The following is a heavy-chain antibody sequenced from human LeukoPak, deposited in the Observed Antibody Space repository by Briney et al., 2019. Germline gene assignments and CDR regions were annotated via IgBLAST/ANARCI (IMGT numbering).Heavy chain of an antibody. CDR2: LYSDGST. Sequence: GGSLRLSCAASGFIVSSNYMSWVRQAPGKGPEWVSILYSDGSTFYYADSVKGRFTISRDRSKNTLHLQMNSLRADDTAIYYCARDVGGGALDIWGQGTMVTVSS. J-gene: IGHJ3*02. CDR1: GFIVSSNY. CDR3: ARDVGGGALDI. V-gene: IGHV3-53*01. D-gene: IGHD1-26*01.